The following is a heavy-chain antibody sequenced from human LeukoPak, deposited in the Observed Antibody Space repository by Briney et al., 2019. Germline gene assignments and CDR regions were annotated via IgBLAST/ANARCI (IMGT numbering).Heavy chain of an antibody. V-gene: IGHV1-69*05. CDR1: GGTFSSYA. CDR3: ALDIAATIGPYNWFDP. CDR2: IIPIFGTA. Sequence: ASVKVSCKASGGTFSSYAISWVRQAPGQGLEWMGRIIPIFGTANYAQKFQGRATITTDESTSTAYMELSSLRSEDTAVYYCALDIAATIGPYNWFDPWGQGTLVTVSS. D-gene: IGHD5-12*01. J-gene: IGHJ5*02.